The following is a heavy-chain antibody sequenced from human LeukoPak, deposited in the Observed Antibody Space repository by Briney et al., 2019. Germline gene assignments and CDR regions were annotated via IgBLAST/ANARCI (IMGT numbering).Heavy chain of an antibody. V-gene: IGHV4-59*08. CDR2: IYYSGST. D-gene: IGHD6-13*01. CDR1: GGSISSYY. Sequence: SETLSLTCTVSGGSISSYYWSGIRQPPGRGLEWIGYIYYSGSTNYNPSLKSRATISVDTSKNQFSLKLSPGTAADTAVYYCARQRLAAAGSSHFDYWGQGTLVTVSS. CDR3: ARQRLAAAGSSHFDY. J-gene: IGHJ4*02.